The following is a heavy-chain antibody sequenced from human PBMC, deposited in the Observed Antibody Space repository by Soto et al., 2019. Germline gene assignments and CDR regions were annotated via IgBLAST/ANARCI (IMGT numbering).Heavy chain of an antibody. CDR3: RAVTTESAFDI. D-gene: IGHD4-17*01. J-gene: IGHJ3*02. V-gene: IGHV3-73*01. Sequence: GGSLRLSCAASGFTFSGSAMYWVRQASGKGLECVGRIRSKAKSYATTYAASVTGRFTISRDDSKNTAFLQMNSLKTEDTAVYYCRAVTTESAFDIWGQGTMVTVSS. CDR2: IRSKAKSYAT. CDR1: GFTFSGSA.